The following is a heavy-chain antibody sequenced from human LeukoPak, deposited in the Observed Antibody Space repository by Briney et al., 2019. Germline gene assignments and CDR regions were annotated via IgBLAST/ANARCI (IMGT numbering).Heavy chain of an antibody. Sequence: PGGSLRLSCAASGFTFDDHGMSWVRQVPGKGLGWVSGIKWDGGSTGYADSVKGRFTISRDNAKNSLYLQMNSLRAEDTAVYYCAELGITMIGGVWGKGTTVTISS. CDR1: GFTFDDHG. J-gene: IGHJ6*04. V-gene: IGHV3-20*04. CDR2: IKWDGGST. CDR3: AELGITMIGGV. D-gene: IGHD3-10*02.